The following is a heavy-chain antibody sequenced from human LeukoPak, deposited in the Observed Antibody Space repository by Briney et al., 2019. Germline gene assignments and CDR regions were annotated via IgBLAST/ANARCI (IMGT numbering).Heavy chain of an antibody. CDR1: GGSISSGGYY. Sequence: PSETLSLTCTVSGGSISSGGYYWSWIRQHPGKGLEWIGYIYYSGSTYYNPSLKSRVTISVDTSKNQFSLKLSSVTAADTAVYYCASQIFGVVMPDYWGQGTLVTVSS. D-gene: IGHD3-3*01. J-gene: IGHJ4*02. V-gene: IGHV4-31*03. CDR2: IYYSGST. CDR3: ASQIFGVVMPDY.